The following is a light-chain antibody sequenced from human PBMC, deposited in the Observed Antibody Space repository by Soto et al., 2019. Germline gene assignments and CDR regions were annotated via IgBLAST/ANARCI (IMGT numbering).Light chain of an antibody. J-gene: IGKJ5*01. Sequence: DIQLTQSPSFLSASVGDRVTITCRASQDINTYLAWYQQKPGKAPKLLIFAASTLQNGVPSRFSGSGSGTEFTVPITSLQPEDFETYYCQQRKSYPITFGQGTRLEIK. CDR3: QQRKSYPIT. CDR2: AAS. CDR1: QDINTY. V-gene: IGKV1-9*01.